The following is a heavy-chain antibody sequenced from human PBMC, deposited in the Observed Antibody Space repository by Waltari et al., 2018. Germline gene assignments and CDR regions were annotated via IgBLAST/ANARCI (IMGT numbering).Heavy chain of an antibody. CDR1: ASSHRGHS. Sequence: EVQVVESGGGLVQPGGSPNLSWSTSASSHRGHSRHWVRQTPGKGLEWVGRIRREPYNYATAYSASVKGSFTISRDDSKNTAFLQMNSLMTEDTAVYYCSGGEVTGTDFWGQGTLVTVSS. CDR3: SGGEVTGTDF. D-gene: IGHD6-19*01. J-gene: IGHJ4*02. CDR2: IRREPYNYAT. V-gene: IGHV3-73*01.